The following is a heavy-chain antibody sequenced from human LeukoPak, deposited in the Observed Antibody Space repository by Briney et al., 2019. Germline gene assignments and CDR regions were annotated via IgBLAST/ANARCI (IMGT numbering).Heavy chain of an antibody. D-gene: IGHD5-18*01. CDR3: ARGIAWRSSMVTSAFDI. CDR2: IYYSGST. J-gene: IGHJ3*02. V-gene: IGHV4-59*01. CDR1: GGSISSYY. Sequence: SETLSLTCTVSGGSISSYYWSWIRQPPGEGLEWIGYIYYSGSTNYNPSLKSRVTTSVDTSKNQFSLKLSSVTAADTAVYYCARGIAWRSSMVTSAFDIWGQGTMVTVSS.